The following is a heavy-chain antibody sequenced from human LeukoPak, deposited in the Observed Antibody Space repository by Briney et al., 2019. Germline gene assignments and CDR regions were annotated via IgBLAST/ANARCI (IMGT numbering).Heavy chain of an antibody. CDR3: ATGSRGDF. CDR1: GFTFSDAW. V-gene: IGHV3-15*05. J-gene: IGHJ4*02. D-gene: IGHD2-2*01. Sequence: PGESLRLSCAASGFTFSDAWMTRLRQAPGQGLEWIGLIKRKSDGGTTQYGPPMEGRFTISRDDSKETLYLQMDSVKTEDTAVYYCATGSRGDFWGQGTLVTVSS. CDR2: IKRKSDGGTT.